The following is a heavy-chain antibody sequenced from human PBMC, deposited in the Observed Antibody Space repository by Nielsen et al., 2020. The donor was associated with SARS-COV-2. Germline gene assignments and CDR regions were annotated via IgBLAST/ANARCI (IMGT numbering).Heavy chain of an antibody. CDR1: GFTFSGSA. CDR3: TKTAYYYYGMDV. V-gene: IGHV3-73*01. J-gene: IGHJ6*02. Sequence: GESLKISCAASGFTFSGSAMHWVRQASGKGLEWVGRIRSKANSYATAYAASMKGRFTISRDDSKNTAYLQMNSLKTEDTAVYYCTKTAYYYYGMDVWGQGTTVTVSS. CDR2: IRSKANSYAT.